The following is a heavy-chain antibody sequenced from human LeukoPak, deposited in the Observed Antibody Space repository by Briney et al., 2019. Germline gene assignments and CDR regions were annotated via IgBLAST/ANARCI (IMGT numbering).Heavy chain of an antibody. J-gene: IGHJ1*01. D-gene: IGHD6-19*01. CDR3: ARGSGWCPH. Sequence: SETLSLTCSLSGGYVDSNYWSWIRQPPGKGLEWIGYISYSGDTKYNPSLKSRLSMSVDTSKNQCSLMLTSVTAADTDVYYCARGSGWCPHCGQGTLVTVSS. V-gene: IGHV4-59*02. CDR1: GGYVDSNY. CDR2: ISYSGDT.